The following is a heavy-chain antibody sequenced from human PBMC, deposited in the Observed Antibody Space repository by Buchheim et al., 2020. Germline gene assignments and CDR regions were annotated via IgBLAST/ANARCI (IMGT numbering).Heavy chain of an antibody. V-gene: IGHV3-30*04. CDR3: ARVNDFWKADDY. D-gene: IGHD3-3*01. CDR2: ISYDGSNK. CDR1: GFTFSSYA. J-gene: IGHJ4*02. Sequence: QVQLVESGGGVVQPGRSLRLSCAASGFTFSSYAMHWVRQAPGKGLEWVAVISYDGSNKYYADAVKGRFTISSDNSKNMLYLPMNSLRAGDTAVYYCARVNDFWKADDYWGQGTL.